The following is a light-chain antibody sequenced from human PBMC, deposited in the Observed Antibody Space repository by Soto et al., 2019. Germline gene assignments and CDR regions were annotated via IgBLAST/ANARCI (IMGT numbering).Light chain of an antibody. V-gene: IGKV3-15*01. CDR1: QSIGYS. CDR2: GAS. CDR3: QQYKNWCN. Sequence: IVMTQSPATLSVSPGERVTLSCRASQSIGYSLAWYQQKPGQAPRLLIQGASNRATGIPARFSGSGSGTEFSLTISSVQYEDFAVYYCQQYKNWCNFGQGNKLEIK. J-gene: IGKJ2*02.